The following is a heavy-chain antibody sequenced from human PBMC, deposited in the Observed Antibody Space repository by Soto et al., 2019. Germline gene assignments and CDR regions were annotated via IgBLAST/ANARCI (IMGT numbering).Heavy chain of an antibody. CDR1: GFTFSSYS. Sequence: EVQLVESGGGLVKPGGSLRLSCAASGFTFSSYSMNWVRQAPGKGLEWVSSISSSGSYIYCADSVKGRFTISRDNAKNPMYQQMNSLRAEDTAVYYCARMGLDGAKHCYYYGMAVWGQGTTVTVPS. CDR3: ARMGLDGAKHCYYYGMAV. V-gene: IGHV3-21*06. J-gene: IGHJ6*02. CDR2: ISSSGSYI.